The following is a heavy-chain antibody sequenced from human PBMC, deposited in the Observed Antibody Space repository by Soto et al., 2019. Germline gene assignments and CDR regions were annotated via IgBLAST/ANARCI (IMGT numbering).Heavy chain of an antibody. V-gene: IGHV5-51*01. D-gene: IGHD3-3*01. CDR1: GYKVSTWHNFTSYW. Sequence: GESLKISCMGSGYKVSTWHNFTSYWIAWVRQMPGEGLEWMGIIYPGDSDTRYSPSFQGQVTISADKSINSVYLQWSSLKASDTATYYCARLGFNYDFLSGYYNVHHYYVIDVWGQGTTDTV. J-gene: IGHJ6*02. CDR3: ARLGFNYDFLSGYYNVHHYYVIDV. CDR2: IYPGDSDT.